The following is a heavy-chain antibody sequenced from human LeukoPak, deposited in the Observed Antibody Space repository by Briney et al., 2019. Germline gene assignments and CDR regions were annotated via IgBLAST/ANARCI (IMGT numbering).Heavy chain of an antibody. V-gene: IGHV4-4*02. CDR3: ARKSQYSSSWLNWFDP. CDR2: IYHSGST. Sequence: SGTLSLTCAVSGGSISSSNWWSWVRQPPGKGLEWIGEIYHSGSTNYNPSLKSRVTISVDKSKNQFSLKLSSVTAADTAVYYCARKSQYSSSWLNWFDPWGQGTLVTVSS. D-gene: IGHD6-13*01. J-gene: IGHJ5*02. CDR1: GGSISSSNW.